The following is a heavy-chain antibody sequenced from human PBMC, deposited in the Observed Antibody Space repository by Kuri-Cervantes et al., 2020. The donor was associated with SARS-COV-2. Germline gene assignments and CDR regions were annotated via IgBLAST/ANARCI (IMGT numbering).Heavy chain of an antibody. J-gene: IGHJ4*02. CDR2: IHTSGST. V-gene: IGHV4-4*07. CDR3: ARVGTTVQDY. Sequence: GSLRLSCTVSGGSISSYHWSWIRQPAGKGLEWIGRIHTSGSTNYNPSLKSRVTMSVDTSKNQFSLKLSSVTAADTAVYYCARVGTTVQDYWGQGTLVTVSS. D-gene: IGHD4-11*01. CDR1: GGSISSYH.